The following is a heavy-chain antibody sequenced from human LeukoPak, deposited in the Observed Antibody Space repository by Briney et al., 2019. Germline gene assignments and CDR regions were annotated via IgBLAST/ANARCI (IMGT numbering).Heavy chain of an antibody. CDR3: ARTGDCSSTSCPPSWFDP. CDR1: GYTFTGYY. V-gene: IGHV1-2*02. J-gene: IGHJ5*02. Sequence: ASVKVSCKASGYTFTGYYMHWVRQTPGQGLEWMGWINPNSGGTNYAQKFQGRVTMTRDTSISTAYMELSRLRSDDTAVYYCARTGDCSSTSCPPSWFDPWGQGTLVTVSS. CDR2: INPNSGGT. D-gene: IGHD2-2*01.